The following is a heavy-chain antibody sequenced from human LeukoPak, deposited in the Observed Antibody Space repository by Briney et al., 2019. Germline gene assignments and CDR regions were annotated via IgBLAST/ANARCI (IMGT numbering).Heavy chain of an antibody. J-gene: IGHJ4*02. D-gene: IGHD2-2*01. CDR2: IYSDGST. Sequence: PGGSLRLSCAASGFTVSSNYMSWVRQAPGKGLEWVSVIYSDGSTYYADSVKGRFTISRDNSKNTLYLQMNSLRAEDTAVYYCTRLGGCSSTSCQNYFDYWGQGTLVTVSS. CDR1: GFTVSSNY. CDR3: TRLGGCSSTSCQNYFDY. V-gene: IGHV3-66*04.